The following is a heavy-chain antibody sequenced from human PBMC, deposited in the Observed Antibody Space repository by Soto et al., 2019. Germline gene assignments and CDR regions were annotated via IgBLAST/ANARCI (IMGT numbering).Heavy chain of an antibody. Sequence: GSSVKVSCKASGYTFASYGICWVRQAPGQGLEWMGWISAYNGNTNYAQKLQGRVTMTTDTSTSTAYMELRSLRSDDTAVYYCAREGIIAAAGIGWFDPWGQGTLVTVSS. CDR1: GYTFASYG. CDR3: AREGIIAAAGIGWFDP. V-gene: IGHV1-18*01. CDR2: ISAYNGNT. D-gene: IGHD6-13*01. J-gene: IGHJ5*02.